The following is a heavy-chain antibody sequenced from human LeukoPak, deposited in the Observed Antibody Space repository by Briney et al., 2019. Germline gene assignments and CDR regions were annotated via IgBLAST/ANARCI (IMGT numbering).Heavy chain of an antibody. CDR1: GFTFTSSA. J-gene: IGHJ4*02. Sequence: GGSLRLPCVASGFTFTSSAMTWVRQAPGKGLEWVSVVGSTGGTTYYADSVKGRFTISRDNAKNTMILQMNNLRVEDTAVYYCAAVPGIIIAGYFASWGRGTLVAVSA. V-gene: IGHV3-23*01. CDR2: VGSTGGTT. CDR3: AAVPGIIIAGYFAS. D-gene: IGHD3-10*02.